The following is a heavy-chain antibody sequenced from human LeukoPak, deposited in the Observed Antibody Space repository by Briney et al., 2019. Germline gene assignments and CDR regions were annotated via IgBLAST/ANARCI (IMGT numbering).Heavy chain of an antibody. D-gene: IGHD6-13*01. CDR2: IYPGDSDT. V-gene: IGHV5-51*01. J-gene: IGHJ4*02. Sequence: GESLKISCKGSGYSFTSYWIGWVRQMPGKGLEWMGIIYPGDSDTRYSPSFQGQVTISADKSISTAYLQWSSLKASDTAMYYCARGDFSSWYWCVFEYWGQGTLVTVSS. CDR1: GYSFTSYW. CDR3: ARGDFSSWYWCVFEY.